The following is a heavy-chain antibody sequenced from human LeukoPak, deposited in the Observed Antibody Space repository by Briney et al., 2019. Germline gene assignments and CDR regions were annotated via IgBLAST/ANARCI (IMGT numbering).Heavy chain of an antibody. CDR2: INPNSGDT. D-gene: IGHD1-26*01. J-gene: IGHJ6*03. Sequence: ASVKVSCKASGYSFTGYYMHWVRQAPGQGLEWMGWINPNSGDTKYAQKFQGRVTMTRDTSISTAYMELSRLRSDDTDVYYCARGGSYPYYMDVWGKGTTVTISS. CDR1: GYSFTGYY. CDR3: ARGGSYPYYMDV. V-gene: IGHV1-2*02.